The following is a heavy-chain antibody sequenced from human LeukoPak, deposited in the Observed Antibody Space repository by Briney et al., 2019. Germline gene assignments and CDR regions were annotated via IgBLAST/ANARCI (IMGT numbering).Heavy chain of an antibody. CDR2: ISYDGSKE. J-gene: IGHJ4*02. Sequence: GGSLRLSCAASGFTFSSYSMNWVRQAPGKGLEWVAVISYDGSKEYYTDSVKGRFTISRDNSKNTLYLEMNSLRNEDTAVYYCASADFYGSGSYYSGSCDYWGQGTLVTVSS. CDR1: GFTFSSYS. V-gene: IGHV3-30*03. D-gene: IGHD3-10*01. CDR3: ASADFYGSGSYYSGSCDY.